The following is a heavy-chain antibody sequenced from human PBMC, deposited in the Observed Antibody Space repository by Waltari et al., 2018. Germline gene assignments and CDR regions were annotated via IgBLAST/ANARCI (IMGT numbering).Heavy chain of an antibody. CDR3: ARDRAFGSGKVYYYYYMDV. Sequence: QVQLQESGPGLVKPSETLSLTCTVSDYSISSGYYWGWIRQPPGKGLEWIGNIYHSGRTYYNPSLKSRVTVAVDTSKNQISLKLSSVTAADTAVYYCARDRAFGSGKVYYYYYMDVWGKGTTVTVSS. CDR1: DYSISSGYY. D-gene: IGHD3-10*01. V-gene: IGHV4-38-2*02. J-gene: IGHJ6*03. CDR2: IYHSGRT.